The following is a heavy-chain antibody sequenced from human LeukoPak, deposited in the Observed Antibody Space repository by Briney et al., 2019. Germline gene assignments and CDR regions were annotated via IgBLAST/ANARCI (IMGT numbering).Heavy chain of an antibody. CDR2: TRYDGSNK. CDR3: SGSSAGAFDI. Sequence: GGSLRLSCAASGFTFSGYGMYWVRQAPGKGLEWVAFTRYDGSNKYYADSVKGRFTISRDNSKNSLYLQMNSLRTEDTALYYCSGSSAGAFDIWGQGTKVTVSS. V-gene: IGHV3-30*02. D-gene: IGHD6-6*01. CDR1: GFTFSGYG. J-gene: IGHJ3*02.